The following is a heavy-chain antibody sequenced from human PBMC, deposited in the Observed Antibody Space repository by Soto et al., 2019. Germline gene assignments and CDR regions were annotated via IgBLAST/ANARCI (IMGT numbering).Heavy chain of an antibody. CDR1: GFSLSTSGMC. J-gene: IGHJ4*02. Sequence: SGPTLGNPTQTVTLTCTFSGFSLSTSGMCVSWIRQPPGKALEWLAFIDWDDDKYYITSLKTRLTISKDTSKNQVVLTRTNMDPVDTATYYCARIRASSGWYFDYWAQGTLVTVSS. D-gene: IGHD6-19*01. CDR3: ARIRASSGWYFDY. CDR2: IDWDDDK. V-gene: IGHV2-70*01.